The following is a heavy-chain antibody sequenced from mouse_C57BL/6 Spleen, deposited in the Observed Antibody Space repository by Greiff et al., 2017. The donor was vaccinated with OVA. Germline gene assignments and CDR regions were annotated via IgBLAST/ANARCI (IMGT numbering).Heavy chain of an antibody. CDR2: INPNNGGT. CDR1: GYTFTDYY. V-gene: IGHV1-26*01. J-gene: IGHJ3*01. CDR3: ARGYYGSSPAWFAY. Sequence: EVQLQQSGPELVKPGASVKISCKASGYTFTDYYMNWVKQSHGKSLEWIGDINPNNGGTSYNQKFKGKATLTVDKSSSTAYMELRSLTSEDSAVYYCARGYYGSSPAWFAYWGQGTLVTVSP. D-gene: IGHD1-1*01.